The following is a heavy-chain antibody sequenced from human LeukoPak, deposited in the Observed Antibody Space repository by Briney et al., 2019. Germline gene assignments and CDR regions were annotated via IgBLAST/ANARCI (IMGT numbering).Heavy chain of an antibody. D-gene: IGHD3-9*01. Sequence: PGGSLRLSCAASGFTFDDYAMHWVRHAPGKGLEWVSGISWNSGSIGYADSVKGRFTISRDNAKNSLYLQMNSPRAEDTALYYCAKDGVLTGYRTYYFDYWGQGTLVTVSS. V-gene: IGHV3-9*01. CDR3: AKDGVLTGYRTYYFDY. J-gene: IGHJ4*02. CDR1: GFTFDDYA. CDR2: ISWNSGSI.